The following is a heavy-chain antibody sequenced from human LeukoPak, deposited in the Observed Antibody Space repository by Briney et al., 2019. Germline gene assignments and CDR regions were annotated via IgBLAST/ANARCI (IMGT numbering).Heavy chain of an antibody. CDR1: GGSISSSSYY. CDR2: IYYSGST. V-gene: IGHV4-39*01. Sequence: SETLSLTCTVSGGSISSSSYYWGGIRQPPGKGRGWIGSIYYSGSTYYNPSLKSRVTISVDTSKNQFSLKLSSVTAADTAVYYCARVGLLPDLYNWFDPWGQGTLVTVSS. J-gene: IGHJ5*02. D-gene: IGHD2-21*01. CDR3: ARVGLLPDLYNWFDP.